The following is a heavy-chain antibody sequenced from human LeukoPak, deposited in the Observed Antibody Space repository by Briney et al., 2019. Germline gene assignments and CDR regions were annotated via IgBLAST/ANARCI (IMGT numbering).Heavy chain of an antibody. J-gene: IGHJ4*02. V-gene: IGHV3-30*04. CDR1: GFTFSSYA. D-gene: IGHD6-6*01. Sequence: GGSLRLSCAASGFTFSSYAMHWVRQAPGKGLEWVAVISYDGSNKYYADSVKGRFTISRDNSKNTLYLQMNSLGAEDTAVYYCARGRRAARGSQIGYWGQGTLVTVPS. CDR3: ARGRRAARGSQIGY. CDR2: ISYDGSNK.